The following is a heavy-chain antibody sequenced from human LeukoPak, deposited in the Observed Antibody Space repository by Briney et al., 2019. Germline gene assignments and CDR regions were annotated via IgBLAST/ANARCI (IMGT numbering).Heavy chain of an antibody. CDR1: GYTSTSPD. CDR3: ARGCSSTSCYLWWFDP. Sequence: ASVKVSCKASGYTSTSPDINWVRQATGRGLEWMGWINPNSGGTNYAQKFQGRVTMTRDTSISTAYMELSRLRSDDTAVYYCARGCSSTSCYLWWFDPWGQGTLVTVSS. D-gene: IGHD2-2*01. CDR2: INPNSGGT. V-gene: IGHV1-2*02. J-gene: IGHJ5*02.